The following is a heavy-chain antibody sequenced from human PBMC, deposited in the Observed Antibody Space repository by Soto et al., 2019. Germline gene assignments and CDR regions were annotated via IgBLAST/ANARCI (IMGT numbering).Heavy chain of an antibody. CDR3: ARDGDWNWDH. Sequence: EVQLLESGGDLVPPGGSLRLSCAASGFSFSSHWMSWVRQAPGKGLEWLANIKQDGSERYYVDSVKGRFTISRDNAKNSLYLQMNSLRDDDTAVYYCARDGDWNWDHWGQGALVTVSS. CDR2: IKQDGSER. D-gene: IGHD1-7*01. J-gene: IGHJ4*02. CDR1: GFSFSSHW. V-gene: IGHV3-7*01.